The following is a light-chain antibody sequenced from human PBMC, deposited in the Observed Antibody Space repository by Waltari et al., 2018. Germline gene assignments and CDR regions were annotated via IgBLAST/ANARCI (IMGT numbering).Light chain of an antibody. CDR2: SAS. CDR1: QSVSSN. J-gene: IGKJ1*01. CDR3: QQYNNWPET. Sequence: EIVMTQSPATLSVSPGERATLSCRASQSVSSNLAWYQQKPGQAPRLLIHSASTRATGIPARFSGSGSGTEFTLTISSLQSADFAVYYCQQYNNWPETFGQGTKVEIK. V-gene: IGKV3-15*01.